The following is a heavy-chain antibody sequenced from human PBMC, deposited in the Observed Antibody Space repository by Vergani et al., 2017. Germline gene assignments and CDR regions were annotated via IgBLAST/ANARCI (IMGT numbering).Heavy chain of an antibody. CDR2: INHSGST. J-gene: IGHJ6*03. CDR3: ARGRWEWLSPGRSYYYMDV. CDR1: GGSFSGYY. Sequence: QVQLQQWGAGLLKPSETLSLTCAVYGGSFSGYYWSWIRQPPGKGLEWIGEINHSGSTNYNPSLKSRVTISVDTSKNQFSLKLSSVTAADTAVYYCARGRWEWLSPGRSYYYMDVWGKGTTVTVSS. D-gene: IGHD3-3*01. V-gene: IGHV4-34*01.